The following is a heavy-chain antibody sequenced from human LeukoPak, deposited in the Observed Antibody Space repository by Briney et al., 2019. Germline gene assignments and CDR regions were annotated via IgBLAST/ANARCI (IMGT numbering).Heavy chain of an antibody. Sequence: PGGSLRLSCAASGFTFDDYAMHWVRQAPGKGLEWVSAISGSGGSTYYADSVKGRFTISRDNSKNTLYLQMNSLRAEDTAVYYCAKVGRGGYCSGGSCYSIWFDYWGQGTLVTVSS. CDR2: ISGSGGST. V-gene: IGHV3-23*01. CDR1: GFTFDDYA. CDR3: AKVGRGGYCSGGSCYSIWFDY. D-gene: IGHD2-15*01. J-gene: IGHJ4*02.